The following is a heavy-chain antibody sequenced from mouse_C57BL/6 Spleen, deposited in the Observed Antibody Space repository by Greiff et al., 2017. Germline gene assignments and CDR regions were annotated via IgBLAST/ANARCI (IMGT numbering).Heavy chain of an antibody. J-gene: IGHJ3*01. CDR3: VHYSNVGFAY. D-gene: IGHD2-5*01. Sequence: VQLQQSGAELVRPGASVKLSCTASGFNIKDDYMHWVKQRPEQGLEWIGWIDPENGDTEYASKFQGKATITADTSSNTAYLQLSSLTSEDTAVYYCVHYSNVGFAYWGQGTLVTVSA. V-gene: IGHV14-4*01. CDR1: GFNIKDDY. CDR2: IDPENGDT.